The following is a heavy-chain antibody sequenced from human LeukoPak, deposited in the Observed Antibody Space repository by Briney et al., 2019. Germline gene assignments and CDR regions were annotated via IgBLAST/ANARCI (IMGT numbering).Heavy chain of an antibody. CDR2: ISGSGGST. CDR1: GFTFSSYA. J-gene: IGHJ4*02. V-gene: IGHV3-23*01. CDR3: AKVSSVQLWQRRHYFDY. Sequence: SGGSLRLSCAASGFTFSSYAMSWVRQAPGKGLEWVSAISGSGGSTYYADSVKGRFTISRDNSKNTLYLQMNSLRAEDTAVYYCAKVSSVQLWQRRHYFDYWGQGTLVTVSS. D-gene: IGHD5-18*01.